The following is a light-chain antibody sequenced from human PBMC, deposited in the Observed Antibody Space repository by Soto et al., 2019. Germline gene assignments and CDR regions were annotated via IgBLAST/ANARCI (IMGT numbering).Light chain of an antibody. CDR3: QQYNNWPPWT. Sequence: EIVMTQSPATLSVSPGERSTPSCSTSQSVSSNLAWHQQKPGQAPRLLIYGASTRATGIPARFSGSGSGTEFTLTISSLQSEDFAVYYCQQYNNWPPWTFGQGTKVDIK. J-gene: IGKJ1*01. CDR2: GAS. V-gene: IGKV3-15*01. CDR1: QSVSSN.